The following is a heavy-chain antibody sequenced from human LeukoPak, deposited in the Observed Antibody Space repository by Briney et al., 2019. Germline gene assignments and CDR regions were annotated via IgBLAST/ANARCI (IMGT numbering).Heavy chain of an antibody. Sequence: GGSLRLSCAASGFSFSGYWMSWVRQAPGKGLEWVSVIYSGGSTYYADSVKGRFTISRDNSKNTLYLQMNSLRAEDTAVYYCARDRRISQSYYYYGMDVWGQGTTVTVSS. J-gene: IGHJ6*02. CDR2: IYSGGST. D-gene: IGHD2-15*01. CDR3: ARDRRISQSYYYYGMDV. V-gene: IGHV3-66*02. CDR1: GFSFSGYW.